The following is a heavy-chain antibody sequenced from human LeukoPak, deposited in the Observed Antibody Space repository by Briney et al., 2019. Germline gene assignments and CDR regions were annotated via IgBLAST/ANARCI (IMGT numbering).Heavy chain of an antibody. CDR1: GYTFSTYG. CDR2: MLYGGTNK. J-gene: IGHJ4*02. Sequence: GGSLRLSCVASGYTFSTYGIQWVRQAPGKGLEWVAVMLYGGTNKYYADSVKGRFTISSDNSQNTLYLQMNSLRVEDTAVYHCARVFKGRYYFDYWGQGTLVTVSS. CDR3: ARVFKGRYYFDY. V-gene: IGHV3-33*01.